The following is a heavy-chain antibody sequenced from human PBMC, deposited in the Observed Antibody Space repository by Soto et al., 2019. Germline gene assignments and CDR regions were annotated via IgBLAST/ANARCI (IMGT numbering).Heavy chain of an antibody. CDR3: ARAAKVIREMLGTPDSSSGMDA. CDR2: ISPNYGTT. D-gene: IGHD5-18*01. Sequence: ASVKVSCKASGHTFSSYGISWVRQAPGQGLEWMGWISPNYGTTNYAQKLQGRVTITTDTSTSTAYMELSSLRSEDTAVYYCARAAKVIREMLGTPDSSSGMDAWGHGTPVTVSS. CDR1: GHTFSSYG. J-gene: IGHJ6*02. V-gene: IGHV1-18*04.